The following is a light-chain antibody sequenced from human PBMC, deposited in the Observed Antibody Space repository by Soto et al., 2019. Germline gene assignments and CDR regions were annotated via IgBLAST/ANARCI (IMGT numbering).Light chain of an antibody. Sequence: EIVLTQSPATLSSSPGERATLSCRASQSVGSRLAWYQHRPGQAPRLLIYEMSKRATGIPARFSGSGSGTDFTLTISSLEPEDFAVYYCHQRRSWPRTFGQGTKVDIK. CDR3: HQRRSWPRT. V-gene: IGKV3-11*01. CDR2: EMS. J-gene: IGKJ1*01. CDR1: QSVGSR.